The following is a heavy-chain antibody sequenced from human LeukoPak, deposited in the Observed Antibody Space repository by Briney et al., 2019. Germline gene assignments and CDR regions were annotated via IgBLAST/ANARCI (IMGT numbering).Heavy chain of an antibody. J-gene: IGHJ4*02. CDR2: IKQDGSQK. CDR1: GSYW. CDR3: ARFPRDPWRFDY. Sequence: GGSLRLSCAASGSYWMHWVRQAPGKGLEWVANIKQDGSQKYYVDSVKGRFSISRDNAKNSLYLQMNSLRAEDTAVYYCARFPRDPWRFDYWGQGTLVTVSS. V-gene: IGHV3-7*03. D-gene: IGHD5-12*01.